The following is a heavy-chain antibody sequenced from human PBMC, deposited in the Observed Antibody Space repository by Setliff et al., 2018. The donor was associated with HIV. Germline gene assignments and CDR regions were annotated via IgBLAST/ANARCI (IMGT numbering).Heavy chain of an antibody. CDR1: GGTFSSYV. D-gene: IGHD5-12*01. CDR2: IYPGGARR. CDR3: ARSAHDSETGY. Sequence: ASVKVSCKASGGTFSSYVISWVRQAPGQGLEWMGIIYPGGARRSYAQKFQGRVTMTWDTSTSTVYMELSSLRSEDTAFYYCARSAHDSETGYWGQGTLVTVSS. J-gene: IGHJ4*02. V-gene: IGHV1-46*01.